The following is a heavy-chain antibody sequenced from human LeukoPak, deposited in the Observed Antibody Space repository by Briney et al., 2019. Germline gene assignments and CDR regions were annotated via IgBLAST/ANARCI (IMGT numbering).Heavy chain of an antibody. V-gene: IGHV1-18*01. CDR3: ARGTDIVVVVAATHDYYYGMDV. D-gene: IGHD2-15*01. Sequence: ASVKVSCKASGYIFNTYGISWVRQAPGQGLEWMGWISAYNGNTNYAQKLQGRVTMTTDTSTSTAYMELRSLRSEDTAVYYCARGTDIVVVVAATHDYYYGMDVWGQGTTVTVSS. CDR2: ISAYNGNT. J-gene: IGHJ6*02. CDR1: GYIFNTYG.